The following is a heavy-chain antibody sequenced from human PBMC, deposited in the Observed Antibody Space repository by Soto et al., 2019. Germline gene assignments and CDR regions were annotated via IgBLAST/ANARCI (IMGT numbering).Heavy chain of an antibody. Sequence: GGCLRLSCAASCFSFTKAWMNWVRQAPGKGLEWVGRIKSKTDAGTTYYAAPVNGRFTVSRDDSKNTLYLQMNSLKIEDTAVYYCAADSRGPMAPHFDYWGQGALVTSPQ. D-gene: IGHD3-10*01. J-gene: IGHJ4*02. CDR3: AADSRGPMAPHFDY. V-gene: IGHV3-15*07. CDR2: IKSKTDAGTT. CDR1: CFSFTKAW.